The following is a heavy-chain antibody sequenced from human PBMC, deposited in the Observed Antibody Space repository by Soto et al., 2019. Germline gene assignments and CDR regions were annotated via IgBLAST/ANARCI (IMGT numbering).Heavy chain of an antibody. CDR3: ARPPPGFRLGELSSYYLGC. Sequence: PGGSLRLSCAASGFTFSSYWMSWVRQAPGKGLEWVANIKQDGIEKYYVDSVKGRFTISRDNAKNSLYLQMKSLRAEDTAVYYCARPPPGFRLGELSSYYLGCWGQGPMVTVCS. CDR1: GFTFSSYW. J-gene: IGHJ4*02. CDR2: IKQDGIEK. D-gene: IGHD3-16*02. V-gene: IGHV3-7*03.